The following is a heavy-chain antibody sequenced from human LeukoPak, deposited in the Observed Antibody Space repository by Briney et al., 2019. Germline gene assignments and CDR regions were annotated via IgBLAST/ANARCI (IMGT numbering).Heavy chain of an antibody. CDR3: ARKAGVVPAAIWYMDV. Sequence: PSETLSLTCTVSGGSISSGSYYWSWIRQPAGKGLEWIGRIYTSGSTNYNPSLKSRVTISVDTSKNQFPLKLSSVTAADTAVYYCARKAGVVPAAIWYMDVWGKGTTVTVSS. CDR1: GGSISSGSYY. J-gene: IGHJ6*03. V-gene: IGHV4-61*02. D-gene: IGHD2-2*01. CDR2: IYTSGST.